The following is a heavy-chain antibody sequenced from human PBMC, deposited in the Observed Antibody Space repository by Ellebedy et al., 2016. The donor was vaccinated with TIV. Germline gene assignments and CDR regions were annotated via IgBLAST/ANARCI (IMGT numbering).Heavy chain of an antibody. V-gene: IGHV3-48*02. J-gene: IGHJ4*02. CDR3: ARGYLENSFDY. CDR1: GFVFNKYS. CDR2: ISGDSGTI. Sequence: GGSLRLSXVASGFVFNKYSMDWVRQAPGKGLEWVSFISGDSGTIYYADSVQGRFTISRDNAKNSLYLQMNNLRDEDTAVYYCARGYLENSFDYWGQGTLITVSS. D-gene: IGHD1-26*01.